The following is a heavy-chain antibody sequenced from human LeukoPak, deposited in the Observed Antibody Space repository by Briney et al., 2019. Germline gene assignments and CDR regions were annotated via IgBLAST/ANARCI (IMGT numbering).Heavy chain of an antibody. D-gene: IGHD3-22*01. CDR3: TRGGYYHDTSGFVVSDHFDH. V-gene: IGHV3-66*01. J-gene: IGHJ4*02. Sequence: GGSLRLSCEASGFIVSGNFMSWVRQAPGKGLEWVSVLYSGGNTFYIDSVKGRLIMSRDDSKNTVYLQMNSLRAEDTAVYFCTRGGYYHDTSGFVVSDHFDHWGQGSLVTVSS. CDR2: LYSGGNT. CDR1: GFIVSGNF.